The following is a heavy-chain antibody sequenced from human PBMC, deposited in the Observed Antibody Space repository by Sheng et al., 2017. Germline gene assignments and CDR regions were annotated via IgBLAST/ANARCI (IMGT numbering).Heavy chain of an antibody. CDR3: ARDQRNYGGTYFDS. J-gene: IGHJ4*02. Sequence: EVQLLESGGDLVQPGGRLRLSCAASGFTFSSHSMSWVRQGPGRGLEWVSGIDGSTGRTYYADSVKGRFTISRDNFKNVMYLQMNSLRAEDTAIYFCARDQRNYGGTYFDSWGQGTLVA. D-gene: IGHD3-16*01. V-gene: IGHV3-23*01. CDR2: IDGSTGRT. CDR1: GFTFSSHS.